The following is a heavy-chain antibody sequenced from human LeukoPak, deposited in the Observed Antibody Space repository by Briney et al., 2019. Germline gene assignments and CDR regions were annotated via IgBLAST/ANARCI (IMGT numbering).Heavy chain of an antibody. CDR3: ARLGGSGSPHY. V-gene: IGHV5-51*01. CDR2: IYPGDSNP. CDR1: VYSFNDYW. Sequence: GEPLKFSCKCSVYSFNDYWIGWVRQMPGKGLEWMGIIYPGDSNPRYSPSFRGQVTISAYKSISTAYVQWSSLKASDTAMYYCARLGGSGSPHYWGQGTLVSVPS. D-gene: IGHD3-10*01. J-gene: IGHJ4*02.